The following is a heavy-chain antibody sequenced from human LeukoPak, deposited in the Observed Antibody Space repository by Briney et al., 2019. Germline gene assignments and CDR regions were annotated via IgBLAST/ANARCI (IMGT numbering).Heavy chain of an antibody. CDR1: GYTFTGYY. J-gene: IGHJ4*02. D-gene: IGHD3-22*01. V-gene: IGHV1-2*02. CDR3: ARGTYDSSGYYSSFDY. Sequence: ASVKVSCKASGYTFTGYYMHWVRQAPGQGLEWMGWINPNSGGTNYAQKFQGRVTMTRDTSISTAYMELSRLRSDDTAVYYCARGTYDSSGYYSSFDYWGQGTLVTVSS. CDR2: INPNSGGT.